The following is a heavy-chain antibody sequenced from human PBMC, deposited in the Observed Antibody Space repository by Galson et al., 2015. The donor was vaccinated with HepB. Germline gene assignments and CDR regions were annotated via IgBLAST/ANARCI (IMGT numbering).Heavy chain of an antibody. D-gene: IGHD6-19*01. CDR1: GFTFSSYA. CDR2: ISYDGINK. V-gene: IGHV3-30*04. J-gene: IGHJ4*02. Sequence: SLRLSCAASGFTFSSYALHWVRQAPGKGLEWVSVISYDGINKYYTDSVEGRFTISRDNSKDTMYLQMNSLRAEDTAVYYCARGPPFNSGWDLDYWGQGTLVTVSS. CDR3: ARGPPFNSGWDLDY.